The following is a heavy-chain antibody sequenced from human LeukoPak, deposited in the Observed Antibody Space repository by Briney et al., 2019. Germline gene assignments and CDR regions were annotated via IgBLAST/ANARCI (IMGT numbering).Heavy chain of an antibody. Sequence: SGGSLRLSCAASGFTFSDYYMSWIRQAPGKGLEWVSYISSSGSTIYYADSVKGRFTISRDNAKNSLYLQMNSLRAEDTAVYYCARDFTYYGSGTQPGRWGQGTLVTVSS. CDR3: ARDFTYYGSGTQPGR. CDR2: ISSSGSTI. D-gene: IGHD3-10*01. V-gene: IGHV3-11*01. J-gene: IGHJ4*02. CDR1: GFTFSDYY.